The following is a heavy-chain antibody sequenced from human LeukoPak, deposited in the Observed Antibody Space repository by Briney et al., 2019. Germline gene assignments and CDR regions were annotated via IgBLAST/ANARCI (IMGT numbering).Heavy chain of an antibody. D-gene: IGHD2-2*01. CDR2: INPSGGST. V-gene: IGHV1-46*01. CDR3: ARDRRAYCSSTSCLAFDP. Sequence: GASVKVSCKASGYTFTSYYMHWVLQAPGQGLEWMGIINPSGGSTSYAQKFQGRVTMTRDTSTSTVYMELSSLRSEDTAVYYCARDRRAYCSSTSCLAFDPWGQGTLVTVSS. J-gene: IGHJ5*02. CDR1: GYTFTSYY.